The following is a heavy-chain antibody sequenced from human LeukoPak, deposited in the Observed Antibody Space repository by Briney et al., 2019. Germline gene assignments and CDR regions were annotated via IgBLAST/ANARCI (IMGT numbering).Heavy chain of an antibody. V-gene: IGHV4-30-2*01. CDR3: ARGEVVPAAYPNWFDP. D-gene: IGHD2-2*01. J-gene: IGHJ5*02. CDR2: IYHSGST. Sequence: PSETQSLTCAVSGGSISSGGYSWSWIRQPPGKGLEWIGYIYHSGSTYYNPSLKSRVTISVDRSKNQFSLKLSSVTAADTAVYYCARGEVVPAAYPNWFDPWGQGTLVTVSS. CDR1: GGSISSGGYS.